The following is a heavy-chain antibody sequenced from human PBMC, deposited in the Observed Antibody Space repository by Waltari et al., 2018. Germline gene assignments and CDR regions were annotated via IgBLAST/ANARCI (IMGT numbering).Heavy chain of an antibody. Sequence: QITLKESGPTLVKPTQTLTLTCTFSGFSLSTSGVGVGWIRQPPGKALEWLALIYWNDDKRYSPSLKSRLTITKDTSKNQVVLTMTNMDPVDTATYYCALYYYGSGFNSVGVIAIFDAFDIWGQGTMVTVSS. CDR1: GFSLSTSGVG. CDR2: IYWNDDK. V-gene: IGHV2-5*01. J-gene: IGHJ3*02. CDR3: ALYYYGSGFNSVGVIAIFDAFDI. D-gene: IGHD3-10*01.